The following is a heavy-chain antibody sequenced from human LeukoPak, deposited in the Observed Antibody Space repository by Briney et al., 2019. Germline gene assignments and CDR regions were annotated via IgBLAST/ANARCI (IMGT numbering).Heavy chain of an antibody. V-gene: IGHV4-38-2*02. D-gene: IGHD1-1*01. CDR3: AREVERRIVN. J-gene: IGHJ4*02. Sequence: SETLSLTCVVSGFSISSGYYWGWIRQPPGKGLECIGNIHPSGTTFFNSSLNSRVTMSIDTSKSQFSLKLTSVTAADTAVYYCAREVERRIVNWGRGILVTVSS. CDR1: GFSISSGYY. CDR2: IHPSGTT.